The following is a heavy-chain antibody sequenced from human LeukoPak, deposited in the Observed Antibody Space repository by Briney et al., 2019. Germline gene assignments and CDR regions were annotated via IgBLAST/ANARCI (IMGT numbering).Heavy chain of an antibody. D-gene: IGHD3-22*01. CDR3: ASARAYYHSSGYLDAFDI. CDR2: IYTSGST. J-gene: IGHJ3*02. Sequence: PSQTLSLTCTVSGGSISSGSYYWSWIRQPAGKGLEWIGRIYTSGSTNYNPSLKSRVTISVDTSKNQFSLKLGPVTAADTAVYYCASARAYYHSSGYLDAFDIWGQGTMVTVSS. CDR1: GGSISSGSYY. V-gene: IGHV4-61*02.